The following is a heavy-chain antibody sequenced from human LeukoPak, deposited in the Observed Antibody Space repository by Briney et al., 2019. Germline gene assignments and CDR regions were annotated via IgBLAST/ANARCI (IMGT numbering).Heavy chain of an antibody. J-gene: IGHJ4*02. CDR1: GFTFSSYG. Sequence: GGSLRLSCAASGFTFSSYGMHWVRQAPGKGLEWVAVIWYDGSNKYYADSVKGRFTISRDNSKNTLYLQMNSLRAEDTAVYYCARGRAVVVPAALDYWGQGTLVTVSS. V-gene: IGHV3-33*01. CDR2: IWYDGSNK. D-gene: IGHD2-2*01. CDR3: ARGRAVVVPAALDY.